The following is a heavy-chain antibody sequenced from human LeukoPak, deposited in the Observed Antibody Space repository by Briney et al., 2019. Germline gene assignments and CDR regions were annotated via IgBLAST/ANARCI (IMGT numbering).Heavy chain of an antibody. CDR3: ARGWASSWYYFDF. CDR2: TYDSGSS. Sequence: SETLSLTCAVSGGSMRNCYWSWIRQPPGKGLEWIGYTYDSGSSSYNPSLRSRVSISIDTSKNQFSLNLSSVTAADTAVYYRARGWASSWYYFDFWGQGTLVTVSS. V-gene: IGHV4-59*01. CDR1: GGSMRNCY. J-gene: IGHJ4*02. D-gene: IGHD2-2*01.